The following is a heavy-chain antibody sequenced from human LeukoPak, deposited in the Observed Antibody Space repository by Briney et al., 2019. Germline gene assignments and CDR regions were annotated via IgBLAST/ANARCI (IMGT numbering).Heavy chain of an antibody. CDR3: ARDARYSSGFDY. CDR1: GGSISSGSYY. D-gene: IGHD5-18*01. V-gene: IGHV4-61*02. Sequence: SQTLSLTCTVSGGSISSGSYYWSWIRQPAGKGLEWIGRIYTSGSTNCNPSLKSRVTISVDTSKNQFSLKLSSVTAADTAVYYCARDARYSSGFDYWGQGTLVTVSS. CDR2: IYTSGST. J-gene: IGHJ4*02.